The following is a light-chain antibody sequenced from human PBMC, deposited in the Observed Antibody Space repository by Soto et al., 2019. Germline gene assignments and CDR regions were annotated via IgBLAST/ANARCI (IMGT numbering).Light chain of an antibody. J-gene: IGKJ2*01. Sequence: DIQMTQSPSSVSASVGDRVTITCRASQSISSYLNWYQQKPGKAPKLLIYAASSLQSGVPSRFSGSGSGTDFTLTISSLQPEDFATYYCQQSYSTPFFGQGTKLEIK. CDR2: AAS. CDR3: QQSYSTPF. V-gene: IGKV1-39*01. CDR1: QSISSY.